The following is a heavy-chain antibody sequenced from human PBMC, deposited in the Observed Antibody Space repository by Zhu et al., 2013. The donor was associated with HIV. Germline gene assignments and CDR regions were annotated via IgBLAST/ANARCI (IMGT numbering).Heavy chain of an antibody. V-gene: IGHV1-18*01. J-gene: IGHJ6*03. CDR1: GGTFSSNA. CDR2: ISAHNENT. CDR3: ARSFGDFKYYYYMDV. D-gene: IGHD3-10*01. Sequence: QVQLVQSGAEVKKPGSSVRVSCKASGGTFSSNAISWVRQAPGQGLEYMGWISAHNENTNYAQKLQGRVTMTTDTPTSTAYMELRSLKSDDTAVYYCARSFGDFKYYYYMDVWGKGTTVTVSS.